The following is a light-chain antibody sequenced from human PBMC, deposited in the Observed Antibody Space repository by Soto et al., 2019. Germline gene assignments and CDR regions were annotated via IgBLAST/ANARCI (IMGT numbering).Light chain of an antibody. CDR1: SSDVGGYNY. J-gene: IGLJ1*01. CDR2: EVT. CDR3: SSYTSRSTLV. Sequence: QSALTQPASVSLSPGQSITISCTGTSSDVGGYNYVSWYQQHPGKAPKLMIYEVTNRPSGVSNRFSGSKSGNTASLTISGLQAEDEADYYCSSYTSRSTLVFGTGTKVTVL. V-gene: IGLV2-14*01.